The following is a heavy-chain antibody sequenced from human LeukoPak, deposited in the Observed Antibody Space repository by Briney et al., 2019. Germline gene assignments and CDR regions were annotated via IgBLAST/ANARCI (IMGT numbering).Heavy chain of an antibody. CDR1: GFTFDDYG. V-gene: IGHV3-20*04. D-gene: IGHD4-17*01. CDR2: INLNGGST. CDR3: ARDSYGDSGRRVFDY. Sequence: PGGSLRLSCAASGFTFDDYGMSWVRQAPGKGLEWVSGINLNGGSTGYADSVKGRFTISRDNAKNFLYLQMNSLRAEDTAVYYCARDSYGDSGRRVFDYWGQETLVTVSS. J-gene: IGHJ4*02.